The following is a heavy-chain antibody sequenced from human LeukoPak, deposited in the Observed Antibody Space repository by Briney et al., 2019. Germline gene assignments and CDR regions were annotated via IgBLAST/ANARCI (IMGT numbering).Heavy chain of an antibody. CDR3: ARDGVSSYYYDSSGYTGVWFDP. CDR1: GYTFTSYY. V-gene: IGHV1-46*01. D-gene: IGHD3-22*01. J-gene: IGHJ5*02. CDR2: INPSGGST. Sequence: ASVKVSCKASGYTFTSYYMHWVRRAPGQGLEWMGIINPSGGSTSYAQKFQGRVTMTRDTPTSTVYMELSSLRSEDTAVYYCARDGVSSYYYDSSGYTGVWFDPWGQGTLVTVSS.